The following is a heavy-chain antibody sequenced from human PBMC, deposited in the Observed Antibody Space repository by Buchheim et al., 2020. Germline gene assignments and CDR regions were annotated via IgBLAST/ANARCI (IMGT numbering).Heavy chain of an antibody. CDR2: INGDGRNT. V-gene: IGHV3-74*01. CDR3: AMSTDYYSD. CDR1: GFTFGIYW. D-gene: IGHD2-21*02. Sequence: EVQLVESGGGLVQPGGSLRLSCAASGFTFGIYWMHWVRQTPGKGLVWVSRINGDGRNTDYADSVKGRFTISRDNAENTLYLQMNSLRAEDTAVYHCAMSTDYYSDWGQGT. J-gene: IGHJ4*02.